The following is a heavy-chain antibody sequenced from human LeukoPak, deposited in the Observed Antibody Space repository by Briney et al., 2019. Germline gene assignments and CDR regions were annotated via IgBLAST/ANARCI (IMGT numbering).Heavy chain of an antibody. J-gene: IGHJ4*02. CDR2: ISAYNGHT. D-gene: IGHD3-10*01. CDR3: AREFGTMVRGGFSD. CDR1: GYTFSGYG. Sequence: ASVKVSCKASGYTFSGYGVTWVRQAPGQGLEWMGWISAYNGHTNYAQKFQGRVTMTTDTSTRTAHMELRSLRSDDSAVYYCAREFGTMVRGGFSDWGQGTLVTVSS. V-gene: IGHV1-18*01.